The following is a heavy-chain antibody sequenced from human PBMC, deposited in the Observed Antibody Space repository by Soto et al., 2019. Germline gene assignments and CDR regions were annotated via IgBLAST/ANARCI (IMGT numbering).Heavy chain of an antibody. Sequence: SETLSLTCTVSGGSISSYFWSWIRQPPGKGLKRIEYIYNSESTNYKHYLKNRVTITVYTSKNQYSLKLSSVTVADSAVYFCVSYKSPGSSSPYYYYSMDVWAQGTTVTVSS. CDR2: IYNSEST. CDR1: GGSISSYF. CDR3: VSYKSPGSSSPYYYYSMDV. D-gene: IGHD6-13*01. V-gene: IGHV4-59*01. J-gene: IGHJ6*02.